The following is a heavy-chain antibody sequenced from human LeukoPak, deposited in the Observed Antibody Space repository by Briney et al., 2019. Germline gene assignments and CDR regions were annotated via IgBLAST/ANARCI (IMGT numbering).Heavy chain of an antibody. D-gene: IGHD3-22*01. Sequence: GGSLRFSCAASGFTFSSYAMSWVRQAPGKGLEWVSAISGSGGSTYYADSVKGRFTISRDNSKNTLYLQMNSLRAEDTAVYYCAKGYDSSGRIPRDWGQGTLVTVSS. CDR2: ISGSGGST. J-gene: IGHJ4*02. V-gene: IGHV3-23*01. CDR1: GFTFSSYA. CDR3: AKGYDSSGRIPRD.